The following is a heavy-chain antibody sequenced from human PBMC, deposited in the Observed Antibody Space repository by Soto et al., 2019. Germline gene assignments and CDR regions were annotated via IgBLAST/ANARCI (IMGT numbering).Heavy chain of an antibody. J-gene: IGHJ6*02. CDR3: ARDRSGIYSRSSAFEV. CDR1: GFSFSDFY. Sequence: QVQLVESGGGLVKPGGSLRLSCEASGFSFSDFYMSWLRQAPGEGPEWLSYINPTSGYQHYAGSVKCRFTISRDNDKNLLCVGRNWRRVEDTAVCYCARDRSGIYSRSSAFEVGGHGSTVSV. D-gene: IGHD1-26*01. CDR2: INPTSGYQ. V-gene: IGHV3-11*05.